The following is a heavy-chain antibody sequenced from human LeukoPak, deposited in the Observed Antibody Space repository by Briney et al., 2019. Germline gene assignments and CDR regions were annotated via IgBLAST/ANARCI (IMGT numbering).Heavy chain of an antibody. CDR2: IYHTGAT. D-gene: IGHD3-10*01. V-gene: IGHV4-39*01. CDR1: GGSFSSTSYY. J-gene: IGHJ5*02. Sequence: SETLSLTCTVSGGSFSSTSYYWGWIRQPPGKGLEWIANIYHTGATYCNPSLKSRVTISVDTSANQFSLKVNSVTAADTAVYYCARPIRSRDNNWFDPWGQGILVTVSS. CDR3: ARPIRSRDNNWFDP.